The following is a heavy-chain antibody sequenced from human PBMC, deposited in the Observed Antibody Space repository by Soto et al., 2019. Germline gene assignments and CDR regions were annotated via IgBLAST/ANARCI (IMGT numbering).Heavy chain of an antibody. CDR3: AKDHSAYSGMDV. CDR1: GFTFSSYA. D-gene: IGHD2-15*01. Sequence: LRLSCAASGFTFSSYAMSWVRQAPGKGLEWVSAISGSGGSTYYADSVKGRFTISRDNSKNTLYLQMNSLRAEDTAVYYCAKDHSAYSGMDVWGPGTTVPVSS. J-gene: IGHJ6*02. V-gene: IGHV3-23*01. CDR2: ISGSGGST.